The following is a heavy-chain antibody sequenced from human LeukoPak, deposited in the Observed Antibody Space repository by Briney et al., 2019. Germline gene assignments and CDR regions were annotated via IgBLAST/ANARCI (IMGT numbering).Heavy chain of an antibody. V-gene: IGHV3-43*02. J-gene: IGHJ4*02. CDR1: GFTCYDYA. CDR2: ISGDGGST. D-gene: IGHD2-15*01. Sequence: GGSLRLPCAAAGFTCYDYAMRWVRQAPGKGLKWVSLISGDGGSTYYADSVKGLFTISRDNSKNSLYLQMNSLRTEDTALYYCAKDEGGDIVHWGQGTLVTVSS. CDR3: AKDEGGDIVH.